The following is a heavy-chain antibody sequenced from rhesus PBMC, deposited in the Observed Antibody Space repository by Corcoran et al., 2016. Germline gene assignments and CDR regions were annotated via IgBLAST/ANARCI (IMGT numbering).Heavy chain of an antibody. CDR1: GGSISDSYR. CDR2: IYGGSTSS. CDR3: ARDLDYSVGGGLDS. V-gene: IGHV4S18*01. J-gene: IGHJ6*01. D-gene: IGHD3-16*01. Sequence: QVQLQESGPGLVKPSETLSLTCAVSGGSISDSYRWSWIRPPPGKGMEWIGYIYGGSTSSNYNPSLKSRVTISKDTSKNQFSLKLSSVTAADTAVYYCARDLDYSVGGGLDSWGQGVVVTVSS.